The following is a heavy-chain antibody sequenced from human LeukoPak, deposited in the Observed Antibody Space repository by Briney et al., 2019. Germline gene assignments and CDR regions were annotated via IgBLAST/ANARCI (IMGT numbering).Heavy chain of an antibody. J-gene: IGHJ4*02. D-gene: IGHD7-27*01. CDR3: AKAGYFDY. CDR1: GFTFSTYA. Sequence: GGPLRLSCAASGFTFSTYAISWFGQAPGKGLEWVSAISGSGGSTYYADSVNGRFTISRDNSKNTLYLQMNSLRAEDTAVYYCAKAGYFDYWGQGTLVTVSS. V-gene: IGHV3-23*01. CDR2: ISGSGGST.